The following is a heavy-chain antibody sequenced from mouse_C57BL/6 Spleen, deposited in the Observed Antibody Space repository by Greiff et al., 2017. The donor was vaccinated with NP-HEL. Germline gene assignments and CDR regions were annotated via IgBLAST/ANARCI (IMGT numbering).Heavy chain of an antibody. V-gene: IGHV3-1*01. J-gene: IGHJ3*01. CDR2: ISYSGST. CDR3: ARETLYYGYAWFAY. D-gene: IGHD2-2*01. CDR1: GYSITSGYD. Sequence: EVKLQESGPGMVKPSQSLSLTCTVTGYSITSGYDWHWIRHFPGNKLEWMGYISYSGSTNYNPSLKSRISITHDTSKNHFFLKLNSVTTEDTATYYCARETLYYGYAWFAYWGQGTLVTVSA.